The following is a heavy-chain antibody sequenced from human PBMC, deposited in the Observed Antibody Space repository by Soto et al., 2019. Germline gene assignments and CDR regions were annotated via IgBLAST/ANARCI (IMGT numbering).Heavy chain of an antibody. CDR3: ARALGYCSSTSCYHWFDP. CDR1: GYTFTSSG. CDR2: ISAYNGNT. V-gene: IGHV1-18*01. D-gene: IGHD2-2*01. Sequence: ASVKVSCKASGYTFTSSGISWVRQAPGQGLEWMGWISAYNGNTNYAQKLQGRVTMTTDTSTSTAYMELRSLRSDDTAVYYCARALGYCSSTSCYHWFDPWGQGTLVTVSS. J-gene: IGHJ5*02.